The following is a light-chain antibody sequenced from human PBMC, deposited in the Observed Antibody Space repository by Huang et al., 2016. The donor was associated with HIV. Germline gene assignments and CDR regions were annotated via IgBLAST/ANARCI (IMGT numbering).Light chain of an antibody. Sequence: DVVMPQSPLSLPVTPGEPASISCRSSQSLLHSDGNNYFDWYLQKPGQSPQLLIYLGSNRAAGVTERCSGSGSGTDFTQKISRVEAEDVGVYYCMQGLRTPRTFGQGTRLEIK. CDR1: QSLLHSDGNNY. J-gene: IGKJ2*01. V-gene: IGKV2-28*01. CDR2: LGS. CDR3: MQGLRTPRT.